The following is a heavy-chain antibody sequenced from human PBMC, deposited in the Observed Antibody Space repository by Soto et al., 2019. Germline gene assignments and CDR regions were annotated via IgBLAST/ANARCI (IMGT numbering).Heavy chain of an antibody. V-gene: IGHV3-23*01. J-gene: IGHJ6*03. CDR1: GFTFNSYA. CDR2: VDGSGDRI. CDR3: AKDLPMERKYYYYYMDV. Sequence: EVQLLESGGGLVQPGGSLRLSCAASGFTFNSYAMSWVRQAPGKGLEWVSAVDGSGDRIYYADSVMGRFTISRDNSENMLFLPMNSLRAEDTAVYFYAKDLPMERKYYYYYMDVWGKGTTVTVSS. D-gene: IGHD1-1*01.